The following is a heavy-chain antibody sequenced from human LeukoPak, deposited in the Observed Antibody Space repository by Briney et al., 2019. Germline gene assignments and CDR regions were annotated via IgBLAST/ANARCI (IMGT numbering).Heavy chain of an antibody. CDR3: AREVIYYYYMDV. CDR1: GGSISSYY. J-gene: IGHJ6*03. CDR2: IYYGGST. Sequence: SETLSLTCTVSGGSISSYYWSWIRQPPGKGLEWIGYIYYGGSTNYNPSLKSRVTISVDTSKNQFSLKLSSVTAADTAVYYCAREVIYYYYMDVWGKGTTVTISS. V-gene: IGHV4-59*01. D-gene: IGHD2/OR15-2a*01.